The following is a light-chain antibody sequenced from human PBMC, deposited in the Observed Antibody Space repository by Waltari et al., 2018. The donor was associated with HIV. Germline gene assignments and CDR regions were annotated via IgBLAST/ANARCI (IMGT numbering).Light chain of an antibody. V-gene: IGLV2-14*01. CDR1: SSDVGGYNY. CDR3: NSYTSSTTRV. Sequence: QSALTQPASVSGSPGQSITISCTGTSSDVGGYNYVSWYQQHPGKAPQLLIYEVSIGPSGVSNRCSGSKSGNTSSLTISGLQAEDDADYYCNSYTSSTTRVFGTGTKVTVL. J-gene: IGLJ1*01. CDR2: EVS.